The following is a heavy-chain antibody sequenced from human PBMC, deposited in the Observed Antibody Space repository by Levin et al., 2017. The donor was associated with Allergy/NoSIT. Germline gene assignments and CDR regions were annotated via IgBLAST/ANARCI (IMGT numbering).Heavy chain of an antibody. Sequence: GASVKVSCKASGYTFTSYDIHWVRQATGQGLEWMGWMNPNSGNTGYAQKFQGRVTMTRNTSISTAYMELSSLRSEDTAVYYCARGRDWNYRNNWFAPWGQGTLVTVSS. D-gene: IGHD1-7*01. CDR3: ARGRDWNYRNNWFAP. V-gene: IGHV1-8*01. J-gene: IGHJ5*02. CDR1: GYTFTSYD. CDR2: MNPNSGNT.